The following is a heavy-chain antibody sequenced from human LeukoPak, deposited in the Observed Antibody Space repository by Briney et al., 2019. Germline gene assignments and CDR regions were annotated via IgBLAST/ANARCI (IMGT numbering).Heavy chain of an antibody. Sequence: ASVKVSCKASGYTFTSYGISWVRQAPGQGLEWMGWISAYNGNTNYAQKLRGRVTMTTDTSTSTAYMELRSLRSDDTAVYYCARGPPILPTVTLTYWGQGTLVTVSS. J-gene: IGHJ4*02. D-gene: IGHD2/OR15-2a*01. CDR1: GYTFTSYG. V-gene: IGHV1-18*01. CDR2: ISAYNGNT. CDR3: ARGPPILPTVTLTY.